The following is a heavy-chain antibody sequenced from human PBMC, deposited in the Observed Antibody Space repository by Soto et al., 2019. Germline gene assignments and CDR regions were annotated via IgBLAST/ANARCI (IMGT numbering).Heavy chain of an antibody. CDR1: GGTFSSYA. CDR3: ARGLITTDAFDI. D-gene: IGHD3-3*01. V-gene: IGHV1-69*13. CDR2: IIPIFGTA. Sequence: EASVKVSCKASGGTFSSYAISRVRQAPGQGLEWMGGIIPIFGTANYAQKFQGRVTITADESTSTAYMELSSLRSEDTAVYYCARGLITTDAFDIWGQGTMVTVSS. J-gene: IGHJ3*02.